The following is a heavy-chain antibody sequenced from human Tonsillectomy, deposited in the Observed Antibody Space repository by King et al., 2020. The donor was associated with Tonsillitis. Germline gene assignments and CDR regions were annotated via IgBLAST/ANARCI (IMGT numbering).Heavy chain of an antibody. CDR2: IYPGDSDT. CDR3: AKPVDGWRLLFDS. J-gene: IGHJ4*02. CDR1: GYSFASNW. Sequence: QLVQSGAEVKKPGESLKISCKGSGYSFASNWIAWVRQMPGKGLEWMGVIYPGDSDTRYSPSFQGQVTISADKASSTAYLQWSSLKASDAAMYYCAKPVDGWRLLFDSWGQGTLVTVSS. D-gene: IGHD5-24*01. V-gene: IGHV5-51*01.